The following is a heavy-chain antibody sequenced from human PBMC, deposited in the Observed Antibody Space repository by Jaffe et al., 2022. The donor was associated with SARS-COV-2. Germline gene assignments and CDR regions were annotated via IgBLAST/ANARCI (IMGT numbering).Heavy chain of an antibody. CDR2: ISSSSSYI. CDR3: ARDSLTAQVGATTWVPLGY. J-gene: IGHJ4*02. CDR1: GFTFSSYS. D-gene: IGHD1-26*01. V-gene: IGHV3-21*01. Sequence: EVQLVESGGGLVKPGGSLRLSCAASGFTFSSYSMNWVRQAPGKGLEWVSSISSSSSYIYYADSVKGRFTISRDNAKNSLYLQMNSLRAEDTAVYYCARDSLTAQVGATTWVPLGYWGQGTLVTVSS.